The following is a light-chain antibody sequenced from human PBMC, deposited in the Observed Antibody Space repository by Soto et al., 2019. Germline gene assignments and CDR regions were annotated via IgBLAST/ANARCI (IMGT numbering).Light chain of an antibody. CDR1: QIVSSRY. CDR2: GAS. Sequence: EIVLTQSPGTLSLSPGERVTLSCRASQIVSSRYLAWYQQRPGQAPRLLLYGASTRATGIPDRFSGGASGPDFTLTISRLEPEDLAVYYCQQYGTSPPGYTFSQGTKLEIK. CDR3: QQYGTSPPGYT. J-gene: IGKJ2*01. V-gene: IGKV3-20*01.